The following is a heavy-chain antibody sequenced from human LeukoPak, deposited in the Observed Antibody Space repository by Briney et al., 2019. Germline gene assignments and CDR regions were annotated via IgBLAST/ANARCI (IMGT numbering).Heavy chain of an antibody. CDR1: GFTFSSYS. CDR3: AKGPPYYYGMDV. J-gene: IGHJ6*02. Sequence: PGRSLRLSCAASGFTFSSYSMNWVRQAPGKGLEWVSSISSSSSYIYSADSVKGRFTISRDNSKNTLYLQMNSLRAEDTAVYYCAKGPPYYYGMDVWGQGTTVTVSS. V-gene: IGHV3-21*01. CDR2: ISSSSSYI.